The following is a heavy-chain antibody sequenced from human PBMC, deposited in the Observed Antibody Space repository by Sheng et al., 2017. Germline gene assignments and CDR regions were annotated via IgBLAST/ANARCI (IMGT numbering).Heavy chain of an antibody. CDR3: AATRRSSDAFDI. CDR1: GGSISSYY. CDR2: IYYSGST. V-gene: IGHV4-59*01. D-gene: IGHD1-26*01. Sequence: QVQLQESGPGLVKPSETLSLTCTVSGGSISSYYWSWIRQPPGKGLEWIGYIYYSGSTNYNPSLKSRVTISVDTSKNQFSLKLSSVTAADTAVYYCAATRRSSDAFDIWGQGTMVTVSS. J-gene: IGHJ3*02.